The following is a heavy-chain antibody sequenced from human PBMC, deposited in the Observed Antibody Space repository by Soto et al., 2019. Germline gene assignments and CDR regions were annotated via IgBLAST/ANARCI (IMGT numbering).Heavy chain of an antibody. Sequence: EVQLVESGGGLVKPGGSLRLSCAASGFTFSSYSMNWVRQAPGKGLEWVSSISTIYYADSVKGRFTISRDNAKNSLSLQMNSLRAEDTAVYYCARDGGSYYFDYWGQGTLVTVSS. J-gene: IGHJ4*02. CDR1: GFTFSSYS. V-gene: IGHV3-21*01. CDR2: ISTI. D-gene: IGHD1-26*01. CDR3: ARDGGSYYFDY.